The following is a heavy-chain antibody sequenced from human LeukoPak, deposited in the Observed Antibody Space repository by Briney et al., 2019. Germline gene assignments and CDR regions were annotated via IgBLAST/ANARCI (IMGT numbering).Heavy chain of an antibody. CDR2: LYSGGST. CDR3: ARANDFWSGYSSGYYGMDV. Sequence: GGSLRLSCAASGFTVSSNYMSWVRQAPGKGLEWVSVLYSGGSTCYADSVKGRFTISRDNSKNTLYLQMNSLRAEDTAVYYCARANDFWSGYSSGYYGMDVWGQGTTVTVSS. D-gene: IGHD3-3*01. CDR1: GFTVSSNY. J-gene: IGHJ6*02. V-gene: IGHV3-53*01.